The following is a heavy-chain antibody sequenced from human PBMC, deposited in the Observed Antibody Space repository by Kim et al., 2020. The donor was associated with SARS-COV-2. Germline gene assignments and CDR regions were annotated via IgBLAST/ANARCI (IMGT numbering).Heavy chain of an antibody. Sequence: GGSLRLSCAASAFTFSEAWMTWVRQAPGKGLEWVGTIKSKTGGGTTDFAAPVKGRFTISRDDSKNTLYLQMNSLTTEDTAVYYCTTVSGPARGYYDLDVWGQGTTVTVSS. V-gene: IGHV3-15*01. CDR3: TTVSGPARGYYDLDV. D-gene: IGHD3-3*01. CDR1: AFTFSEAW. CDR2: IKSKTGGGTT. J-gene: IGHJ6*02.